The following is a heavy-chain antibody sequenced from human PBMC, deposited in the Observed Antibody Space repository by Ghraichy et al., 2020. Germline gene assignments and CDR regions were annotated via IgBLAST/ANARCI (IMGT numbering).Heavy chain of an antibody. Sequence: GGSLRLSCAASGFTFSDYYMSWMRQAPGKGLEWVSYISTYSNHINYADSVKGRFTTSRDNANKSLYLQMNSLRVEDTAVYYCARVGSTAAAGTSDYWGQGTLVSVSS. J-gene: IGHJ4*02. V-gene: IGHV3-11*06. D-gene: IGHD6-13*01. CDR1: GFTFSDYY. CDR2: ISTYSNHI. CDR3: ARVGSTAAAGTSDY.